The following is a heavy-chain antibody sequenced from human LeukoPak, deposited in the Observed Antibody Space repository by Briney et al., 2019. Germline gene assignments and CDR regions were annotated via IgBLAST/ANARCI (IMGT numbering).Heavy chain of an antibody. CDR2: MNPNSGNT. J-gene: IGHJ4*02. CDR1: GYTFTSYD. Sequence: ASVKVSCKASGYTFTSYDINWVRQATGQGLEWMGWMNPNSGNTGYAQKFQGRVTITRNTSISTAYMEQSSLRSEDTAVYYCARSMVRGVILLDYWGQGTLVTVSS. CDR3: ARSMVRGVILLDY. D-gene: IGHD3-10*01. V-gene: IGHV1-8*03.